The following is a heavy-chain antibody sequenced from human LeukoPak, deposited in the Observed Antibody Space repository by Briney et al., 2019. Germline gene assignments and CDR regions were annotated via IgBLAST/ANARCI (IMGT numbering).Heavy chain of an antibody. CDR1: GFTFSNYW. Sequence: PGGSLRLSCAASGFTFSNYWMSWVRQAPGKGLEWVANIKQDGSDKYYVDSLKGRFTISRDNAKNSLYLQMNSLRAEDTAVYHCARRRRSAFDIWGQGTMVTVSS. CDR2: IKQDGSDK. CDR3: ARRRRSAFDI. V-gene: IGHV3-7*01. J-gene: IGHJ3*02.